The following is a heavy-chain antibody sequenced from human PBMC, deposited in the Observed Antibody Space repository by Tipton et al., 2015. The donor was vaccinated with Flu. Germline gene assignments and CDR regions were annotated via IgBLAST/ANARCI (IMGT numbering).Heavy chain of an antibody. CDR3: ARYRGSNARGEGNDAFDI. CDR1: GGSISSGSYF. CDR2: IYTNGRT. D-gene: IGHD1-26*01. Sequence: TLSLTCIVSGGSISSGSYFWSWIRQPAGKGLQWIGRIYTNGRTNYNPSLESRVSISADTSKNESSLSLSSVTAADTAMYYCARYRGSNARGEGNDAFDIWGQGTMVSVSS. J-gene: IGHJ3*02. V-gene: IGHV4-61*02.